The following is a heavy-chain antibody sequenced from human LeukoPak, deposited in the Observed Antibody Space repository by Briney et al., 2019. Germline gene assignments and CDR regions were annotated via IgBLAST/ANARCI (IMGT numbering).Heavy chain of an antibody. CDR3: AKNYGSDRGVPYGMDV. CDR1: GFTFSNFA. Sequence: GGSLRLSCAASGFTFSNFAMRWVRQAPGKGLEWVAAISGISGSTTVYAGSVKGRFTVSRDNSKSTLYLQMNSLRVEDTAVYYCAKNYGSDRGVPYGMDVWGQGTTVTVAS. D-gene: IGHD3-10*01. CDR2: ISGISGSTT. V-gene: IGHV3-23*01. J-gene: IGHJ6*02.